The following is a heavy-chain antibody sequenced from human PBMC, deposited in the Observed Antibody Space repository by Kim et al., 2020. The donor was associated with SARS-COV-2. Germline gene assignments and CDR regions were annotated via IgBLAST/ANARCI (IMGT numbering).Heavy chain of an antibody. Sequence: LKSRVTISVDTSKNQFSRKLSSVTAADTAVDYCARGDVVGREPGGAFDIWGQGTMVTVSS. J-gene: IGHJ3*02. CDR3: ARGDVVGREPGGAFDI. D-gene: IGHD1-26*01. V-gene: IGHV4-59*09.